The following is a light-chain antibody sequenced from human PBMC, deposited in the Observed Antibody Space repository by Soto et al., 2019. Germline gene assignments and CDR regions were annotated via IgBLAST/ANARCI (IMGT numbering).Light chain of an antibody. V-gene: IGKV3-11*01. CDR3: QPRSDWPPIT. CDR1: QSVSSY. CDR2: DAS. Sequence: EIVLTQSPATLSLSPGERATLSCRASQSVSSYLAWSQQKPGQAPRLLIYDASNRATGIPARFSGGGSGTDFTLPISSRETEDCVVYYCQPRSDWPPITFGQGTRLEIK. J-gene: IGKJ5*01.